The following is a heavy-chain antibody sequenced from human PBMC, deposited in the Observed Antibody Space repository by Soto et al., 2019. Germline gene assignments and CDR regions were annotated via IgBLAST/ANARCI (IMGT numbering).Heavy chain of an antibody. J-gene: IGHJ4*02. CDR2: ISYDGSNK. Sequence: PLRLSCTTSGLTFSSYGMHRVRQARDKGPDWVAVISYDGSNKYYADSVKGRFTLSRDNSKNTLYLQMNSLRAEDTAVYHCAKDRLHSSRHDYWGQGTLLTTYS. CDR1: GLTFSSYG. CDR3: AKDRLHSSRHDY. D-gene: IGHD6-19*01. V-gene: IGHV3-30*18.